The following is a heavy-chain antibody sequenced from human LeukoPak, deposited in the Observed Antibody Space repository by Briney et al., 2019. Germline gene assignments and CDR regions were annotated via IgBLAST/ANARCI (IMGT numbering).Heavy chain of an antibody. CDR3: AREITSSSSFDS. CDR1: GFPFSRYS. J-gene: IGHJ4*02. Sequence: PGGSLRFSCAASGFPFSRYSMNWVRQAPGKGLEWVSSVTSSSGYIHYADSVKGRFTISRDNAKNSLYLQMNSLRAEDTAVYYCAREITSSSSFDSWGQGTLVTVSS. V-gene: IGHV3-21*01. D-gene: IGHD6-6*01. CDR2: VTSSSGYI.